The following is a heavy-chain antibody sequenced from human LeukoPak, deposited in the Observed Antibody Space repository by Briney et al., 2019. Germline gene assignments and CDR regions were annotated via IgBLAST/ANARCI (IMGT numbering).Heavy chain of an antibody. Sequence: KTGGSLRLSCAASGLTFSTYSMNWVRQAPGKGLEWVSSISSDSNYIYYADSLKGRFTISRDNAKNSLYLQMISLRAEDTAVYYCARVAFGLYVMDVWGQGTTVTVSS. D-gene: IGHD3-16*01. V-gene: IGHV3-21*01. CDR3: ARVAFGLYVMDV. CDR2: ISSDSNYI. J-gene: IGHJ6*02. CDR1: GLTFSTYS.